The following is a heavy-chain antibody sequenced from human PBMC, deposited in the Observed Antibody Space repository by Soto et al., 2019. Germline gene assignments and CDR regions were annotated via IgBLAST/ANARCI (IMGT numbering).Heavy chain of an antibody. Sequence: SETLSVTCTVSGGSISRGVYYWSWIRQPPGKGLERIGYICYSGSTYYNPSLKSQVTISVDTSKNQCFLKLSSVTASETAVYYCARDLGYSYKCYYGKDVWRQVNTVTVAS. J-gene: IGHJ6*02. V-gene: IGHV4-30-4*01. CDR2: ICYSGST. D-gene: IGHD5-18*01. CDR1: GGSISRGVYY. CDR3: ARDLGYSYKCYYGKDV.